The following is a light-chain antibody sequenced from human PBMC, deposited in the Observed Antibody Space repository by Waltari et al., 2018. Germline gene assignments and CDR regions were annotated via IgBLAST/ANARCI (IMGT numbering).Light chain of an antibody. J-gene: IGKJ3*01. CDR1: QSVLYSSNNKTS. CDR3: QQYYSTPFT. CDR2: WAC. Sequence: DIVMTQSPDSLAVSLGERATINCKSSQSVLYSSNNKTSLAWYKLKPGQPPKLVLYWACTREAGVPDRCSGSGSGTDFTLTISSLQAEDVAVYYCQQYYSTPFTFGPGTKVDIK. V-gene: IGKV4-1*01.